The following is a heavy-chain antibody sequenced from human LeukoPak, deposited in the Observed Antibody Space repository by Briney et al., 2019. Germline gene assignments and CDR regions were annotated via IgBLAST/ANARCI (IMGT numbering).Heavy chain of an antibody. J-gene: IGHJ6*02. D-gene: IGHD3-10*01. CDR1: GFTFSSYS. Sequence: GGSLRLSCAASGFTFSSYSMNWVRQAPGKGLEWVSSISSSSSYIYYADSVKGRFTISRDNAKNSLYLQMNSLRAEDTAVYYCARDRCHGSGSRILPLDYYYGMDVWGQGTTVTVSS. V-gene: IGHV3-21*01. CDR3: ARDRCHGSGSRILPLDYYYGMDV. CDR2: ISSSSSYI.